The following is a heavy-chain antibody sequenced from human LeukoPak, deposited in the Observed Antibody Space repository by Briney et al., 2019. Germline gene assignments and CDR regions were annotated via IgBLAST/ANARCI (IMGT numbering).Heavy chain of an antibody. CDR2: IWYDGSYK. CDR1: GFTFSNYG. CDR3: AKVVQYTASTGTGLDY. J-gene: IGHJ4*02. V-gene: IGHV3-33*06. D-gene: IGHD6-13*01. Sequence: GGSLRLSCAASGFTFSNYGMHWVRQAPGKGLDWVAVIWYDGSYKYYADSVKGRFTISRDNSKNTLYLQMNSLRAEDTAVYYCAKVVQYTASTGTGLDYWGQGTLVTVSS.